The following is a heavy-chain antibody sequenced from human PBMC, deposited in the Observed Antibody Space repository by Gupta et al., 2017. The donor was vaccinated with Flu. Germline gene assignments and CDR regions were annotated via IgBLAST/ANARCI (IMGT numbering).Heavy chain of an antibody. V-gene: IGHV3-11*01. CDR3: ARVPAAISYYYYMDV. Sequence: YYMSWIRQRPGKGLEWVSYISSSGSTIYYADSVKGRFTISRDNAKKSLYLQMNSLRAEDTAVYYCARVPAAISYYYYMDVWGKGTTVTVSS. J-gene: IGHJ6*03. CDR2: ISSSGSTI. CDR1: YY. D-gene: IGHD2-2*02.